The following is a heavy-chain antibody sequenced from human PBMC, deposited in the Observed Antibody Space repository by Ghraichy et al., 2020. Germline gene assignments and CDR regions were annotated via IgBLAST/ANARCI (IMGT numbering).Heavy chain of an antibody. CDR3: SPDSYCSRTTICYSNY. J-gene: IGHJ4*02. CDR2: IKSKADGGTT. CDR1: GFTFNNAW. V-gene: IGHV3-15*01. D-gene: IGHD2/OR15-2a*01. Sequence: GGSLRLSCAASGFTFNNAWISWVRQAPGKGLEWVGRIKSKADGGTTEYAAPVEGRFTIPRDDSKDTLYLQMNSLKTEDTAVYYCSPDSYCSRTTICYSNYRGQGTLVTVSS.